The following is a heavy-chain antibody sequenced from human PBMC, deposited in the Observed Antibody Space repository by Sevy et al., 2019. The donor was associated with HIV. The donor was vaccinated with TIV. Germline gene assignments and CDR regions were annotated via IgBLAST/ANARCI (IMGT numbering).Heavy chain of an antibody. D-gene: IGHD5-12*01. CDR3: AKFESPRVDIVATTGAYYYYGMDV. CDR2: ISVSGGST. Sequence: GGSLRLSCAASGFTFSSYAMSWVRQAPGKGLEWVSAISVSGGSTYYSDSVKGRFTISRDNSKNTLYLQMNSLRAEDTAVYYCAKFESPRVDIVATTGAYYYYGMDVWGQGTTVTVSS. J-gene: IGHJ6*02. V-gene: IGHV3-23*01. CDR1: GFTFSSYA.